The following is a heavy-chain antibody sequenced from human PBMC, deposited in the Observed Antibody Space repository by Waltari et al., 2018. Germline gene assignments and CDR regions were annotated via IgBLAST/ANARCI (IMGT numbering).Heavy chain of an antibody. V-gene: IGHV2-5*01. CDR2: IYWTDDN. CDR1: GFSLSTSGVG. J-gene: IGHJ6*03. D-gene: IGHD3-10*01. Sequence: QITLKESGPTLVKPTQTLTLTCTFSGFSLSTSGVGVGWIRQPPGKALEWLALIYWTDDNRYSPTLHGRLPITKDTSKNQVVLTMTHMDPVDTATYSCSHAWGGLVQGVGAYYYMDVWGKGTTVTVSS. CDR3: SHAWGGLVQGVGAYYYMDV.